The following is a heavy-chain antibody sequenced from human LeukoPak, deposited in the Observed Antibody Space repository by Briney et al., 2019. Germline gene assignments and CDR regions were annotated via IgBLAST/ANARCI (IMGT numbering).Heavy chain of an antibody. Sequence: SVKVSCKASGGTFSSYAISWVRQAPGQGLEWMGGIIPIFGTANYAQKLQGRVTMTTDTSTSTAYMELRSLRSDDTAVYYCARGYSGSPDYWGQGTLVTVSS. CDR2: IIPIFGTA. CDR1: GGTFSSYA. V-gene: IGHV1-69*05. D-gene: IGHD1-26*01. J-gene: IGHJ4*02. CDR3: ARGYSGSPDY.